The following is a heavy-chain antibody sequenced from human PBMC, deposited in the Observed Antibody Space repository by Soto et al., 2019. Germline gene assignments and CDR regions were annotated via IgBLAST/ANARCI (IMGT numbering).Heavy chain of an antibody. CDR1: GGSLRGQS. Sequence: SVTLSRTGAVGGGSLRGQSWNWIRQSPGKGLKWIGELDQSGCTNYNPCLKSRAIISYDTFKNQFSLTLTSVTAADTAVYYCAREDSYGWSGERLDVWGQGTTVTVS. V-gene: IGHV4-34*01. D-gene: IGHD6-19*01. J-gene: IGHJ6*02. CDR2: LDQSGCT. CDR3: AREDSYGWSGERLDV.